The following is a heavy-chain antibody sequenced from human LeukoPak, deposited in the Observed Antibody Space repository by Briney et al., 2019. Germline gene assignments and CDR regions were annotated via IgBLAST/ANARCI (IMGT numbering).Heavy chain of an antibody. V-gene: IGHV3-23*01. Sequence: GGSLRLSCAASGFTFSSYAMSWVRQAPGKGLEWVSAFSGSGGSTYYADSVKGRFTISRDNSKNTVSLQMESLRAEDTALYYCAKDYAVGSIDYWGQGTLVTVSS. CDR3: AKDYAVGSIDY. CDR1: GFTFSSYA. D-gene: IGHD3-16*01. J-gene: IGHJ4*02. CDR2: FSGSGGST.